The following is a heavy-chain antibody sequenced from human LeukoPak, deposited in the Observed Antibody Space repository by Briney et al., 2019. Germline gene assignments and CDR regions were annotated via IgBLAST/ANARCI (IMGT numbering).Heavy chain of an antibody. V-gene: IGHV3-23*05. D-gene: IGHD3-22*01. J-gene: IGHJ4*02. CDR1: GFTFSSYA. Sequence: GGSLRLSCAASGFTFSSYAMSWVRQAPGKGLEWVSTIYTGGNTYYAASVKGRFTISRDFSKNTVFLHMNSLRAEDTAMYYCARGDDSGYYGYFDYWGQGALVTVSS. CDR2: IYTGGNT. CDR3: ARGDDSGYYGYFDY.